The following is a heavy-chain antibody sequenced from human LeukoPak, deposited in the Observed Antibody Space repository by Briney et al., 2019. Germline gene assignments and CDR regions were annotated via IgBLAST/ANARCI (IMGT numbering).Heavy chain of an antibody. V-gene: IGHV3-21*01. CDR1: GTTFNSYT. J-gene: IGHJ4*02. CDR3: ARERQLERLAFGKEGSAFDY. Sequence: GGSLRLSCAASGTTFNSYTMNWVRQAPGKGLEWVSSISSSSSYVYYAASVKGRFTISRDNAKNSLYLQMNRLKAEDTAVYYCARERQLERLAFGKEGSAFDYWGRGTLVTVSS. D-gene: IGHD1-1*01. CDR2: ISSSSSYV.